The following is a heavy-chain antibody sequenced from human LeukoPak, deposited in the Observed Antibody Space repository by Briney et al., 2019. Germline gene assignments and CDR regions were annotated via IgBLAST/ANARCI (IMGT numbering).Heavy chain of an antibody. V-gene: IGHV3-7*01. J-gene: IGHJ6*02. CDR1: GFTFSDSW. D-gene: IGHD3-16*01. CDR3: ATYTHWVAGDV. CDR2: MNQDGSAK. Sequence: GGSLRLSCAASGFTFSDSWMSWVRQAPGKGLEWVANMNQDGSAKGYVDSVKGRFTISRDNARNSLYLQMSSLRPEDTAVYYCATYTHWVAGDVWGQGTTVTVSS.